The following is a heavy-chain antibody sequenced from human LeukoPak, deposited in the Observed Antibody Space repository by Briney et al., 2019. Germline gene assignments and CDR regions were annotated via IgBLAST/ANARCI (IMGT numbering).Heavy chain of an antibody. J-gene: IGHJ1*01. CDR3: ATNLIGAGEYFQQ. Sequence: GSLRLSCAASGLRFSDYYVSWIRQAPGKGLQWVSYISSGGDIMHYADSVKGRFTSSRDNAKNSGYLEMNSLGAEDTAVYYCATNLIGAGEYFQQWGQGTLVTVSS. CDR2: ISSGGDIM. CDR1: GLRFSDYY. V-gene: IGHV3-11*01. D-gene: IGHD2/OR15-2a*01.